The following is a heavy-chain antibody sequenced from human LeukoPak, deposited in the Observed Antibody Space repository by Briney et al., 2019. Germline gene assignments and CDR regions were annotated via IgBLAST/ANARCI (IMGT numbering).Heavy chain of an antibody. J-gene: IGHJ6*03. Sequence: SETLSLTCTVSGGSISSYYWSWIRQPPGKGLEWIGYIYYSGSTNYNPSLKSRVTISVDTSKNQFSLKLSSVTAADTAVYYCAGDTVTTYPYYYYYYMDVWGKGTTVTVSS. D-gene: IGHD4-17*01. V-gene: IGHV4-59*01. CDR2: IYYSGST. CDR1: GGSISSYY. CDR3: AGDTVTTYPYYYYYYMDV.